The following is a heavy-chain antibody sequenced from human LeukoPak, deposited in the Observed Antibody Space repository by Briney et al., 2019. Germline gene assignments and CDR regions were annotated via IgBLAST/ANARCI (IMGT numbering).Heavy chain of an antibody. CDR2: ISSRGTTI. CDR1: GFTFSDSF. D-gene: IGHD1-14*01. Sequence: GGSLRLTCTASGFTFSDSFMSWIRQAPGKGLEWISYISSRGTTIYYADSVKGRFTISRDTSKNTVYLQMNSLRAEDTAVYYCARGGMRRPYDCWGQGALVTVSS. V-gene: IGHV3-11*01. J-gene: IGHJ4*02. CDR3: ARGGMRRPYDC.